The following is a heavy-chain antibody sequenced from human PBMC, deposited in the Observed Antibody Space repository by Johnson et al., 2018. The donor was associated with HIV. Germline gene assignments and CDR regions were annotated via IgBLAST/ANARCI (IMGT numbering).Heavy chain of an antibody. Sequence: MQLVESGGGLVKPGGSLRLSCAASGFTFSNAWMSWVRQAPGKGLEWLGRIRSKTDGGTTDYAEPVKGRFTISRDDLKNTLYLQMNSLKSEDTAVYYCTALWAAAGDAFDIWGQGTMVTVSS. V-gene: IGHV3-15*01. D-gene: IGHD6-13*01. CDR3: TALWAAAGDAFDI. CDR1: GFTFSNAW. J-gene: IGHJ3*02. CDR2: IRSKTDGGTT.